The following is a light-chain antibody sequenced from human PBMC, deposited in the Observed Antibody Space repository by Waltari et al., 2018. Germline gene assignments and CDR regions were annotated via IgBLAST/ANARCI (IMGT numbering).Light chain of an antibody. CDR2: DAS. Sequence: DIQMTQSPSSLSASVGDRVTITCQASQDISNYLNWYQQKPGKAPKLLIYDASNLETGVPSRFSGSGSGTDFTFTISSLRSEDSAVYYCQQYNDWPPYTFGQGTKLE. V-gene: IGKV1-33*01. CDR1: QDISNY. J-gene: IGKJ2*01. CDR3: QQYNDWPPYT.